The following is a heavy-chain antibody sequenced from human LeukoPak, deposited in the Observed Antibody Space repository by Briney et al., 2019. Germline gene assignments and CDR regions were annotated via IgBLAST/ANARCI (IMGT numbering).Heavy chain of an antibody. CDR3: ARVPEYYDSSFLDY. J-gene: IGHJ4*02. Sequence: SETLSLTCAVYGGSFSGYYWYWIRQPPGQGLEWIGEINHSGSTNYNPSLKSRVTISVDTSKNQFSLKLSSVTAADTAVYYCARVPEYYDSSFLDYWDQETLLTVSS. D-gene: IGHD3-22*01. CDR1: GGSFSGYY. CDR2: INHSGST. V-gene: IGHV4-34*01.